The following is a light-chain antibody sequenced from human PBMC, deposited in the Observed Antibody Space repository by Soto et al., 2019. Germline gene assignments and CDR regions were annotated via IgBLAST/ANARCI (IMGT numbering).Light chain of an antibody. J-gene: IGLJ2*01. V-gene: IGLV2-14*01. CDR2: EVS. CDR3: SSYTTSSTLV. Sequence: QSVLTQPASVSGSPGQSITISCTGTSSDVGGYNFVSWYQQHPGKVPKLLIYEVSNRPSGASNRFSGSKSGNTASLTISGLQAEDEADYYCSSYTTSSTLVFGGGTKVTVL. CDR1: SSDVGGYNF.